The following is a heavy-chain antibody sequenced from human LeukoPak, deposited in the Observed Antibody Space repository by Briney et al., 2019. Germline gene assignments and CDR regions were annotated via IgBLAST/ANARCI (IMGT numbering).Heavy chain of an antibody. J-gene: IGHJ4*01. Sequence: GASVKVSCKASGYTFTGYFMHWVRQAPGQGLEWMGWINPNSGGTNYAKKFQGRVTMTRDTSISTAYMELSRLRSDDTAVYYCARDKGSGYDYYFDYWGQGTLVTVSS. CDR3: ARDKGSGYDYYFDY. D-gene: IGHD5-12*01. CDR1: GYTFTGYF. V-gene: IGHV1-2*02. CDR2: INPNSGGT.